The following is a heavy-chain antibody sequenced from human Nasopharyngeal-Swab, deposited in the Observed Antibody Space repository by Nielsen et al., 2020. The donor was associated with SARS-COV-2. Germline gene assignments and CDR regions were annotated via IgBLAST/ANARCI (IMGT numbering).Heavy chain of an antibody. CDR2: IRSKAYGGTT. CDR3: TRAELGAVAGVYYFDY. D-gene: IGHD6-19*01. V-gene: IGHV3-49*02. Sequence: WIRQPPGQGLEWVGFIRSKAYGGTTEYAASVKGRFTISRDDSKSIAYLQMNSLKTEDTAVYYCTRAELGAVAGVYYFDYWGQGTLVTVSS. J-gene: IGHJ4*02.